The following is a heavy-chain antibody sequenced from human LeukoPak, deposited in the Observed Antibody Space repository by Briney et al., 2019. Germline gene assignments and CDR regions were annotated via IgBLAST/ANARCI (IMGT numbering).Heavy chain of an antibody. CDR2: IYSGGST. CDR3: GGCSITSCYFLDY. V-gene: IGHV3-53*04. D-gene: IGHD2-2*01. J-gene: IGHJ4*02. CDR1: GFTLSSNY. Sequence: GGSLRLSCAASGFTLSSNYMSWVRQAPGKGLEWVSVIYSGGSTYYADSVKGRFAISRHNSENTLYLQMNSLRAEDTAVYYCGGCSITSCYFLDYWDQGTLVTVSS.